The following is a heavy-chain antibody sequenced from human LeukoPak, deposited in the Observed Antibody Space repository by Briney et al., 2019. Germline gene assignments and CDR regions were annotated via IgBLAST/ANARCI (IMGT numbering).Heavy chain of an antibody. V-gene: IGHV4-4*09. D-gene: IGHD3-10*01. CDR3: ARHKYYYGSGSYYPMYYFDY. CDR2: IYTSGRT. Sequence: PSETLSLTCTVSGGTLSSYYWSWIRQPPGKGLEWIGYIYTSGRTNYNPSLKSRVTISVDTSKNQFSLKLSSVTATDTAVYYCARHKYYYGSGSYYPMYYFDYWGQGTLVTVSS. CDR1: GGTLSSYY. J-gene: IGHJ4*02.